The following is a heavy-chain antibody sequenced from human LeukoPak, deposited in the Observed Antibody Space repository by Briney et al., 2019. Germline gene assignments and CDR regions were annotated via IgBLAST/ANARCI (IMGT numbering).Heavy chain of an antibody. V-gene: IGHV4-34*01. CDR1: GGSFSGYY. CDR2: INHSGST. Sequence: SETLSLTCAVYGGSFSGYYWSWIRQPPGKGLEWIGEINHSGSTNYNPSLKSRVTISVDTSKNQFSLKLSSVTAADTAVYYCARGGGFVAAAGRSIYYYGMDVWGKGTTVTVSS. J-gene: IGHJ6*04. CDR3: ARGGGFVAAAGRSIYYYGMDV. D-gene: IGHD6-13*01.